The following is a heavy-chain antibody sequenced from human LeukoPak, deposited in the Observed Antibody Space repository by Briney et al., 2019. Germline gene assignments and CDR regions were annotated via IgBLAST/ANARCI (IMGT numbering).Heavy chain of an antibody. CDR2: IYYSGST. CDR1: GGSMSNYH. D-gene: IGHD5-24*01. Sequence: SETLSLTCTVSGGSMSNYHWSWIRQPPGKGLEWIGYIYYSGSTNYNPSLRSRVTISVDTSKNQFSLKLSSVTAADTAVYYCARIGRDGYQPIDYWGQGTLVTVSS. CDR3: ARIGRDGYQPIDY. V-gene: IGHV4-59*01. J-gene: IGHJ4*02.